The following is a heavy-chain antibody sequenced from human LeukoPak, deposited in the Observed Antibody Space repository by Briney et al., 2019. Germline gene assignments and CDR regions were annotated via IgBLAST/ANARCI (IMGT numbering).Heavy chain of an antibody. J-gene: IGHJ5*02. Sequence: PSETLFLTCTVSGGSISSYYWSWIRQPPGKGLEWIGYIYYSGSTNYNPSLKSRVTISVDTSKKQFSLKLNSVTAADTAVYYCARGVVVPTAGGLGWFDPWGKGTLVTVSS. CDR2: IYYSGST. V-gene: IGHV4-59*01. CDR1: GGSISSYY. D-gene: IGHD2-2*01. CDR3: ARGVVVPTAGGLGWFDP.